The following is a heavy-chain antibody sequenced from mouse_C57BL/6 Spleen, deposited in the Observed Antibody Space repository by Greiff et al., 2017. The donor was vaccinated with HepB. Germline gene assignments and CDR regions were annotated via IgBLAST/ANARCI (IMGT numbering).Heavy chain of an antibody. CDR2: INPGSGGT. D-gene: IGHD2-4*01. Sequence: QVQLQQSGAELVRPGTSVKVSCKASGYAFTNYLIEWVKQRPGQGLEWIGVINPGSGGTNYTEKFKGKATLTADKSSSTAYMQLSSLTSEDSAVYFCAKRGDYDYDDGYFDYWGQGTTLTVSS. CDR1: GYAFTNYL. CDR3: AKRGDYDYDDGYFDY. J-gene: IGHJ2*01. V-gene: IGHV1-54*01.